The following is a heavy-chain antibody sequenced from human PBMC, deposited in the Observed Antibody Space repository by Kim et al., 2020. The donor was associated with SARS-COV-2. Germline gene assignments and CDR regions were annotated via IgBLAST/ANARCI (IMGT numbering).Heavy chain of an antibody. J-gene: IGHJ6*02. CDR1: GFTFSSYA. CDR2: ISGSGGST. CDR3: AKVLRYFYWLPGDYYYGMDV. Sequence: GGSLRLSCAASGFTFSSYAMSWVRQAPGKGLEWVSAISGSGGSTYYADSVKGRFTISRDNSKNTLYLQMNSLRAEDTAVYYCAKVLRYFYWLPGDYYYGMDVWGQGTTVTVSS. D-gene: IGHD3-9*01. V-gene: IGHV3-23*01.